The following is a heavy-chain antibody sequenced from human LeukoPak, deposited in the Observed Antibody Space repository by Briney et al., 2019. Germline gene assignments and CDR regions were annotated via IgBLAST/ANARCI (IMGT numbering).Heavy chain of an antibody. Sequence: GGSLRLSCAASGFNLSSYSMHWVRQAPGKGLEYVSAVSSYGGSTYYANSVKDRFTISRDNSKNTVYLQMGSLRTEDMAVYYCARISRSHDYDYWGQGTLVTVSS. CDR1: GFNLSSYS. J-gene: IGHJ4*02. V-gene: IGHV3-64*01. D-gene: IGHD6-6*01. CDR2: VSSYGGST. CDR3: ARISRSHDYDY.